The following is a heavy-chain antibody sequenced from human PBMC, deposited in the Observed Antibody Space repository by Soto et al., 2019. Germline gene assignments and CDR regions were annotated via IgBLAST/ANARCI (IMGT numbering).Heavy chain of an antibody. CDR3: ARDAVIAARPLDYFDD. CDR1: GFTFSSYA. J-gene: IGHJ4*02. Sequence: GGSLRLSCAASGFTFSSYAMHWVRQAPGKGLEWVAVISYDGSNKYYADSVKGRFTISRDNSKNTLYLQMNSLRAEDTAVYYCARDAVIAARPLDYFDDWGQGTLVTVSS. V-gene: IGHV3-30-3*01. D-gene: IGHD6-6*01. CDR2: ISYDGSNK.